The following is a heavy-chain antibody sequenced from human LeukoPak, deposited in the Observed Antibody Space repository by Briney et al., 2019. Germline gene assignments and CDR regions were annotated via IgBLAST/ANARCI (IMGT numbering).Heavy chain of an antibody. V-gene: IGHV3-15*07. CDR2: IKSKTDGGTT. CDR3: TTESWFRQYCSSTSCYSYDTFEFDY. Sequence: PGGSLRLSCAASGFTFSNAWMNWVRQAPGKGLEWVGRIKSKTDGGTTDYAAPVKGRFTISRDDSKNTLYLQMNSLKTEDTAVYYCTTESWFRQYCSSTSCYSYDTFEFDYWGQGTLVTVSS. CDR1: GFTFSNAW. J-gene: IGHJ4*02. D-gene: IGHD2-2*01.